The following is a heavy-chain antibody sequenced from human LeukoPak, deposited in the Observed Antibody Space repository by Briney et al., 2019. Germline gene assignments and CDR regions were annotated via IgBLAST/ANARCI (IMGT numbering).Heavy chain of an antibody. V-gene: IGHV1-69*05. CDR1: GGTFSSYA. Sequence: SVKVSCKASGGTFSSYAISRVRQAPGQGLEWMGGIIPIFGTANYAQKFQGRVTITTDESTSTAYMELSSLRSEDTAVYYCASGEYYGSGSYWDPYYFDYWGQGTLVTVSS. CDR2: IIPIFGTA. CDR3: ASGEYYGSGSYWDPYYFDY. D-gene: IGHD3-10*01. J-gene: IGHJ4*02.